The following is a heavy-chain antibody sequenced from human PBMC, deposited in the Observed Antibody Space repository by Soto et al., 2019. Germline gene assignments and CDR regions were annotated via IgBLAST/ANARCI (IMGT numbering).Heavy chain of an antibody. D-gene: IGHD3-10*01. CDR2: INDSGNI. Sequence: QVQLQQWGAGLLKPSETLSLTCAVYGGSFSGYQWSWIRQTPGKGLEWIGEINDSGNINYNPSLKSQVTILLDTPKKQIYLKLRSVTAADSAVYYCARGLILWFGELSRRGGYYYYMDVWGKGNTVTVSS. J-gene: IGHJ6*03. CDR1: GGSFSGYQ. V-gene: IGHV4-34*01. CDR3: ARGLILWFGELSRRGGYYYYMDV.